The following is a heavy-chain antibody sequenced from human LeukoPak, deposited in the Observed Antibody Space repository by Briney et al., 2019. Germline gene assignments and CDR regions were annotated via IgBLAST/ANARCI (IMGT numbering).Heavy chain of an antibody. Sequence: GGSLRLSCAASGFTFSSYSMNWVRQAPGEGLEWVSSISSSSSYIYYADSVKGRFTISRDNAKNSLYLQMNSLRAEDTAVYYCARDRAARPLDYWGQGTLVTVSS. CDR2: ISSSSSYI. V-gene: IGHV3-21*01. J-gene: IGHJ4*02. CDR3: ARDRAARPLDY. CDR1: GFTFSSYS. D-gene: IGHD6-6*01.